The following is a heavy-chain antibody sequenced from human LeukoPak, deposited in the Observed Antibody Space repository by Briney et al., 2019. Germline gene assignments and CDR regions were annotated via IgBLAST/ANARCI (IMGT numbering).Heavy chain of an antibody. D-gene: IGHD3-10*01. Sequence: ASVKVSCKVSGYTLTELSMHWVRQAPGKGLEWMGGFDPEDGETIYAQKFQGRVTMTEDTSTDTAYMELSSRRSEDTAVYYCATTVPSPHTMVRGVILSSAVELDYWGQGTLVTVSS. CDR2: FDPEDGET. CDR1: GYTLTELS. J-gene: IGHJ4*02. CDR3: ATTVPSPHTMVRGVILSSAVELDY. V-gene: IGHV1-24*01.